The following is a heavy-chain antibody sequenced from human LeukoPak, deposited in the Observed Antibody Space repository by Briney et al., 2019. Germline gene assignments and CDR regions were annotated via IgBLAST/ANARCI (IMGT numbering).Heavy chain of an antibody. CDR3: XKGDCSGGSXXSXXYYGMDV. V-gene: IGHV3-23*01. D-gene: IGHD2-15*01. Sequence: GGSLRLSCAASGFTFSSCVMSWVRQAPGKGLEWVSAXXGSGGSTYYADSVKGRFTISRDNSKNTLYLQMNSLRAEDTAVYYXXKGDCSGGSXXSXXYYGMDVWGQGTTVTVSS. CDR2: XXGSGGST. CDR1: GFTFSSCV. J-gene: IGHJ6*02.